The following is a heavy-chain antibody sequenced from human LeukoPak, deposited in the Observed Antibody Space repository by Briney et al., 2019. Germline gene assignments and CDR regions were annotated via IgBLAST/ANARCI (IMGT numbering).Heavy chain of an antibody. CDR2: LDPVDGET. J-gene: IGHJ4*02. V-gene: IGHV1-24*01. CDR3: ATLQDLVSLDY. Sequence: ASVKVSCKVSGFALTELSMHWVRQAPGKGLEWMGGLDPVDGETIYAQEFQGRVIMTEDTTTDTAYMELSSLRSEDTAVYYCATLQDLVSLDYWGQGTLVTVSS. CDR1: GFALTELS.